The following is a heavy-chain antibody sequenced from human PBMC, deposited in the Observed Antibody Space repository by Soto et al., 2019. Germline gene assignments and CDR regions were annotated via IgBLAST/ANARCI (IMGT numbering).Heavy chain of an antibody. CDR1: GGSISDYY. V-gene: IGHV4-59*08. Sequence: QVQLQESGPGLVKPSETLSLTCTVSGGSISDYYWSWIRQPPGKRLEWIGYMYDTGNTNYNPSLRSRLTISVDTSKNQRSLKMTSVTAADTAVYYCARQQGYGWFDPWGQGTLVTVSS. D-gene: IGHD5-18*01. CDR2: MYDTGNT. J-gene: IGHJ5*02. CDR3: ARQQGYGWFDP.